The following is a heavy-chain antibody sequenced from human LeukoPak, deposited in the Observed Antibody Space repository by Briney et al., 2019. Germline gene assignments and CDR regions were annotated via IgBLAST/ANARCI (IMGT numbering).Heavy chain of an antibody. J-gene: IGHJ4*02. CDR1: EFTFSSYW. V-gene: IGHV3-7*01. CDR2: IKQDGGQI. D-gene: IGHD4-17*01. Sequence: PGGSLRLSCAASEFTFSSYWMSWVRQAPGKGLEWVANIKQDGGQIYYLESVKGRFTVSRDNAKNSLYLQMNSLRAEDTAVYYCARLGARQMLEYWGQGTLATVSS. CDR3: ARLGARQMLEY.